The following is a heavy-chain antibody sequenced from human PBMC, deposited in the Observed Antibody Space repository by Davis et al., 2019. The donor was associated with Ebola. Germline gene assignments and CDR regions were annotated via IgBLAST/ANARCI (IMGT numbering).Heavy chain of an antibody. J-gene: IGHJ4*02. CDR1: GFTFSSYD. V-gene: IGHV3-13*01. CDR3: ARIRQWLAQSRYFDY. CDR2: IGTAGDT. D-gene: IGHD6-19*01. Sequence: GESLKISCAASGFTFSSYDMHWVRQATGKGLEWVSAIGTAGDTYYPGSVKGRFTISRENAKNSLYLQMNSLRAEDTAVYYCARIRQWLAQSRYFDYWGQGTLVTVSS.